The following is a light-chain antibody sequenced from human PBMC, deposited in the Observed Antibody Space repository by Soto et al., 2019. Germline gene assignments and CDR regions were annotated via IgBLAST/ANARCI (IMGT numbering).Light chain of an antibody. CDR3: HQRSSWPRT. CDR2: CAS. Sequence: EIVLTQSPATLSLSPGERATLSCRASPSAGSYLDRHQQKPGQAPRLLIYCASNRAPGIPARFSGSGSGTDFTLTISSLEPDDFAVYYCHQRSSWPRTFGQGTRVDIK. J-gene: IGKJ1*01. V-gene: IGKV3-11*01. CDR1: PSAGSY.